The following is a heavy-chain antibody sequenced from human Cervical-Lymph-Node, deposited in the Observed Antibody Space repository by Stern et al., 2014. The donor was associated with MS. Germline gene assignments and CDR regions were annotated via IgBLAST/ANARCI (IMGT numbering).Heavy chain of an antibody. D-gene: IGHD3-16*01. CDR2: ISYHGSEK. CDR1: GFSFSSYG. CDR3: VNWGFKDHGMDV. V-gene: IGHV3-30*18. J-gene: IGHJ6*02. Sequence: QVQLVESGGAVVQPGRSLRLSCAASGFSFSSYGMHWVRQAPGKGLEWMAVISYHGSEKHYANSVKGRFTISRDNSKNTLYLQMNSLRGDDTGVYYCVNWGFKDHGMDVWGQGTTVTVSS.